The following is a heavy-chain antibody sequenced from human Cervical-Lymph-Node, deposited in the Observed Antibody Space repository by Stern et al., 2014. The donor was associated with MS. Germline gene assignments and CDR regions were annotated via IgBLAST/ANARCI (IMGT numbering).Heavy chain of an antibody. J-gene: IGHJ4*02. V-gene: IGHV1-69*01. CDR1: GGTISSYI. D-gene: IGHD3-16*02. CDR2: IIPMFGIA. CDR3: ARATSDYIWGTYRFLDS. Sequence: VQLVESGAEVKQPGASVKVSCKASGGTISSYIIGWVRQAPGQGLEWMGGIIPMFGIANYAEKFQDRVTITADESTSTAYMDLSSLRSEDTAVYYCARATSDYIWGTYRFLDSWGQGTLVIVSS.